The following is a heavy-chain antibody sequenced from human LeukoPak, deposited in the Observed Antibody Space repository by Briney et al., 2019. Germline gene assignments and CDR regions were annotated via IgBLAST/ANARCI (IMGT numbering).Heavy chain of an antibody. CDR2: IYTTGST. J-gene: IGHJ3*02. V-gene: IGHV4-4*07. Sequence: PSETLSLTCTVSGGSISSYYWSWIRQPAGKGLEWIGRIYTTGSTNYNPSLQSRVTISLDTSKNQFSLKLSSVTAADTAMYYCARGEGGATESGVFDIWGQGTMVTVTS. CDR1: GGSISSYY. CDR3: ARGEGGATESGVFDI. D-gene: IGHD1-26*01.